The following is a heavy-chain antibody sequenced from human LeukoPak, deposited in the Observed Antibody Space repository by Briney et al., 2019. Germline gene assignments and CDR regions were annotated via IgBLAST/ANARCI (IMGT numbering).Heavy chain of an antibody. CDR1: GGSFSGYY. CDR3: ASLGRGGYYYYHMDV. D-gene: IGHD2-15*01. J-gene: IGHJ6*03. CDR2: INHSGST. V-gene: IGHV4-34*01. Sequence: SETLSLTCAVYGGSFSGYYWSWIRQPPGKGLEWIGEINHSGSTNYNPSLKSRVTISVDTSKNQFSLKLSSVTAADTAVYYCASLGRGGYYYYHMDVWGKGTTATVSS.